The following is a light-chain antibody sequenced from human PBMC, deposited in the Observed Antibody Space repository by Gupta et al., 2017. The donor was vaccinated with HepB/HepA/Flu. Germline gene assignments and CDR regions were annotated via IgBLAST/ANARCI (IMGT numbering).Light chain of an antibody. V-gene: IGLV1-47*01. CDR3: VAWDDTLGGWV. CDR2: RSN. Sequence: QSVLTQPPSASGPPGQRVIISCSGSHSNIGTNFMYWFQQFPGTAPKPLIFRSNQRPSGVPDRFSGSKSGTSASLAISGLRSEDEADYYCVAWDDTLGGWVFGGGTKLTVL. CDR1: HSNIGTNF. J-gene: IGLJ3*02.